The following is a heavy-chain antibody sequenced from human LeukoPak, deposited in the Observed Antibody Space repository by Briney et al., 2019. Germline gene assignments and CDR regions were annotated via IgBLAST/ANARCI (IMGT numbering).Heavy chain of an antibody. CDR2: ISAYNGNT. CDR1: GYTFITYG. V-gene: IGHV1-18*01. D-gene: IGHD3-10*01. CDR3: ARELEVRGVILFAY. J-gene: IGHJ4*02. Sequence: ASVKVSCKASGYTFITYGLSWVRQAPGQGLEWMGWISAYNGNTNYAQKLQGRVTMTRDTSTSTAYMELRSLTSDDTAVYYCARELEVRGVILFAYWGQGTLVTASS.